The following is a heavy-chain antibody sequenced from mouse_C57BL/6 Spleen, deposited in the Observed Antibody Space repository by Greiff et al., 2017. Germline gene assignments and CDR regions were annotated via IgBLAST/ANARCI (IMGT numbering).Heavy chain of an antibody. Sequence: EVQLQQSGAELVRPGASVKLSCTASGFNIKDYYMHWVKQRPEQGLEWIGRIDPEDGDTEYAPQFQGKATMTADTSSNTAYLQLSILTSEDTAVYYCTTGLYGSSSAWFAYWGQGTLVTVSA. J-gene: IGHJ3*01. CDR3: TTGLYGSSSAWFAY. D-gene: IGHD1-1*01. CDR2: IDPEDGDT. CDR1: GFNIKDYY. V-gene: IGHV14-1*01.